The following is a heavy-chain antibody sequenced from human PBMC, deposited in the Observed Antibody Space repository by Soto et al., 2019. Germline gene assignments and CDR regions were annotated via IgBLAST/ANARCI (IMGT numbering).Heavy chain of an antibody. D-gene: IGHD2-15*01. CDR3: ARDSQLGY. J-gene: IGHJ4*02. CDR2: INPLNGNT. Sequence: QPQLVQSGPEVKKSGASVKVSCTASGYTFINYGVSWVRQAPGQGLEWMGWINPLNGNTNYTQKFKGRLTMTTDTSTNTAYMEVRSLRSDDTAVFYCARDSQLGYWGQGTLVSVSS. CDR1: GYTFINYG. V-gene: IGHV1-18*01.